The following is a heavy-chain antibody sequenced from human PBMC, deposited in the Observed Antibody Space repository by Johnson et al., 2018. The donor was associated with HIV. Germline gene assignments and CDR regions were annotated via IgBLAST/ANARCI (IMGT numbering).Heavy chain of an antibody. CDR3: ARVTLVLDI. CDR1: GFTFSSYA. Sequence: QVQLVESGGGVVQPGRSLRLSCAASGFTFSSYAMHWVRQAPGKGLEWVAVISYDGSNKYYADSVKGRFTISRDNSKNTLYLQMNSRGAEDTAVYYCARVTLVLDIGGQGTMVTGSS. J-gene: IGHJ3*02. D-gene: IGHD4-23*01. V-gene: IGHV3-30*04. CDR2: ISYDGSNK.